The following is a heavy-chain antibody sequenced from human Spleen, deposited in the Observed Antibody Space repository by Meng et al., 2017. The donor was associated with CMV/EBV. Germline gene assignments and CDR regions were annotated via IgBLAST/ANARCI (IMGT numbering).Heavy chain of an antibody. CDR2: ISYDGSNK. CDR1: GFTRSHYA. CDR3: ARDLDGVGQPAP. Sequence: CAASGFTRSHYAMHWVRQSPGKGLEWVAVISYDGSNKYYADSVRGRFTVSRDNSENTLYLQMNSPRPEDTAVYYCARDLDGVGQPAPWGQGTLVTVSS. D-gene: IGHD3-10*01. V-gene: IGHV3-30*04. J-gene: IGHJ5*02.